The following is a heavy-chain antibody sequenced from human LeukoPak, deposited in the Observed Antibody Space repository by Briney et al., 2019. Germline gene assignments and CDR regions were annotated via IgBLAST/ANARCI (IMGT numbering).Heavy chain of an antibody. V-gene: IGHV4-34*01. CDR3: AGTPQGDNYFDY. J-gene: IGHJ4*02. CDR2: INHSGST. D-gene: IGHD3-9*01. CDR1: GGSFSGYY. Sequence: SETLSLTCAVYGGSFSGYYWSWIRQPPGKGLEWIGEINHSGSTNYNPSLKSRVTMSVDTSNNQLSLMMTSVTAADTAVFYCAGTPQGDNYFDYWGQGHLVTVSS.